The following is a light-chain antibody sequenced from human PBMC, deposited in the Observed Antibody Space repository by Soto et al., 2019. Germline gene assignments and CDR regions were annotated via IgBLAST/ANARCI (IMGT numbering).Light chain of an antibody. V-gene: IGKV1-5*01. J-gene: IGKJ2*01. CDR3: QQYATSSPT. Sequence: DIQMTQSPSTLSASVDDGVTFPCRASRSISRGLAWYEQRPGEAPKLLLYGASSLESGVPSRFSGSGSGTEFTLTISSLQPSDFATYFCQQYATSSPTLGQGTKLEI. CDR2: GAS. CDR1: RSISRG.